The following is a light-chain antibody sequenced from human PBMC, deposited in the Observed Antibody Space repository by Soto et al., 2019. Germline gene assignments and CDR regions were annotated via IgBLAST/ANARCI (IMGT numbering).Light chain of an antibody. Sequence: EIVLTQSPDTLSLSPGERATLSCRASQSVTSVLVWYEQKLGQAPRLLVYAASSRATGTPARFSGSESGTDFAIIISSREPEDYADYYCQQRRNWPLTFGGGNKVEI. CDR1: QSVTSV. V-gene: IGKV3-11*01. CDR3: QQRRNWPLT. J-gene: IGKJ4*01. CDR2: AAS.